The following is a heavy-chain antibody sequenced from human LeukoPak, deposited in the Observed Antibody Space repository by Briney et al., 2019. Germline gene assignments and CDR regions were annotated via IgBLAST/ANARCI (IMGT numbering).Heavy chain of an antibody. D-gene: IGHD6-13*01. CDR2: IYHSGST. CDR3: ARDAAGPTLEYFQH. V-gene: IGHV4-30-2*01. CDR1: GGSIGSGGYY. Sequence: PSETLSLTCTVSGGSIGSGGYYWRWIRQPPGKGLEWLGYIYHSGSTYYNPSLKSRVTISVDRSKNQFSLKLSSVTAADTAVYYCARDAAGPTLEYFQHWGQGTLVTVSS. J-gene: IGHJ1*01.